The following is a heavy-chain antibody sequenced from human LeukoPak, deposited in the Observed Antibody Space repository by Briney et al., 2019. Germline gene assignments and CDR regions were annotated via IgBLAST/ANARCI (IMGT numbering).Heavy chain of an antibody. CDR1: GFTFSNAW. J-gene: IGHJ5*02. CDR2: IKSKTDGGTT. CDR3: ARGYYDILTGYYP. Sequence: GGSLRLSCAASGFTFSNAWMSWVRQAPGKGLEWVGRIKSKTDGGTTDYAAPVKGRFTISRDDSKNTLYLQMNSLRAEDTAVYYCARGYYDILTGYYPWGQGTLVTVSS. V-gene: IGHV3-15*01. D-gene: IGHD3-9*01.